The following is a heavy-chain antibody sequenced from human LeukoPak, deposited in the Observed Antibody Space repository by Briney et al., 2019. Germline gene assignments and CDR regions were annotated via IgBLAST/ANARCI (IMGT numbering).Heavy chain of an antibody. D-gene: IGHD4-17*01. CDR1: GGTFSSYA. CDR2: IIPIFGTA. V-gene: IGHV1-69*13. CDR3: AREGDDYGFWFDP. J-gene: IGHJ5*02. Sequence: SVKVSCKASGGTFSSYAISWVRQAPGQGLEWMGGIIPIFGTANYAQKFQGRVTIIADESTSTAYMELSSLKSEDTAIYYCAREGDDYGFWFDPWGQGTLVTVSS.